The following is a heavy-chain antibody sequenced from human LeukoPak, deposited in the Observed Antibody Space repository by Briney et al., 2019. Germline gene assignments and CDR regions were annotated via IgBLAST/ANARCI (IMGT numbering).Heavy chain of an antibody. CDR2: IRFDGGDK. J-gene: IGHJ5*02. CDR3: VKDLMGYIWFGEA. Sequence: GGSLRHSRAVSGFTFYIYEMIWVPPAPEERLVCVVFIRFDGGDKYYAGSVKGRFTISREKSNNILYLQMNNLRAEDTAVYYCVKDLMGYIWFGEAWGQGTLVTVSS. CDR1: GFTFYIYE. V-gene: IGHV3-30*02. D-gene: IGHD3-10*01.